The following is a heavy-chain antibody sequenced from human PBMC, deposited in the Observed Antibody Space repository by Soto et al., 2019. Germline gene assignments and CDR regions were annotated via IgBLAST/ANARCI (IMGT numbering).Heavy chain of an antibody. D-gene: IGHD4-17*01. CDR1: GFTFSSYA. CDR3: AKDQVGLFCDYVYYYSDMYT. J-gene: IGHJ6*02. CDR2: ISGSGGST. Sequence: PGGSLTLSCAASGFTFSSYAMSWVRQAPGKGLEWVSAISGSGGSTYYADSVKGRFTISRDNSKNTLYLQMNSLRAEDTAVYYCAKDQVGLFCDYVYYYSDMYTWGQGTTVPVS. V-gene: IGHV3-23*01.